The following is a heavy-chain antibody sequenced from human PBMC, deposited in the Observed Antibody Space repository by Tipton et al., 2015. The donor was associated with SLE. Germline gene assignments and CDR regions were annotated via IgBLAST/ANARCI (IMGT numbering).Heavy chain of an antibody. D-gene: IGHD2-21*02. V-gene: IGHV4-59*10. Sequence: TLSLTCAVYGGSFSGYYWSWIRQPAGKGLEWIGHIYATGITNYNPSLKSRVTISVDTSKNQFSLKLTSVAAADTAVYYCARQLGWGDPFAFDYWGQGTLVTVSP. CDR2: IYATGIT. CDR3: ARQLGWGDPFAFDY. CDR1: GGSFSGYY. J-gene: IGHJ4*02.